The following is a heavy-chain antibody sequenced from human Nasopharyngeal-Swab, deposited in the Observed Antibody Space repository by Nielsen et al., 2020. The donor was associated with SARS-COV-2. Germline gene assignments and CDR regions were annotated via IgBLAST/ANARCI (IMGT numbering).Heavy chain of an antibody. CDR3: ARVLRSGSYYAFDI. V-gene: IGHV4-4*07. CDR1: GGSISSYY. CDR2: IYTSGST. J-gene: IGHJ3*02. D-gene: IGHD3-10*01. Sequence: SETLSLTCTVSGGSISSYYWSWIRQPAGKGLEWIGRIYTSGSTNYNPSLKSRVTMSVDTSKNQFSLKLSSVTAADTAVYYCARVLRSGSYYAFDIWGQGTMVTVSS.